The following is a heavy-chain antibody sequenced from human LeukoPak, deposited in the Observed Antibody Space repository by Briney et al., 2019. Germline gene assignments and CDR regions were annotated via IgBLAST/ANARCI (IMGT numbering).Heavy chain of an antibody. CDR3: AMIRGPTKSDSVY. CDR2: IYPADSDT. CDR1: GYIFTKYW. J-gene: IGHJ4*02. V-gene: IGHV5-51*01. Sequence: GESLKISCKGSGYIFTKYWIGWVRQMPGKGLEWMGNIYPADSDTRYSPSFQGQVIISVDKSITTAYLQWSSLKASDSAMYYCAMIRGPTKSDSVYWGQGTLVTVSS. D-gene: IGHD2-2*01.